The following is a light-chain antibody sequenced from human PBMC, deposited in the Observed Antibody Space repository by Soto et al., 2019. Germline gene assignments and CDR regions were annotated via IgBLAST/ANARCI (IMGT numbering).Light chain of an antibody. CDR3: QQYNGYSIT. CDR2: KAS. Sequence: DIQMTQSPSTLSASVGDRVTITCRASQSISVWLAWYQQKPGKAPKLLIYKASNLQTGVPSRFSGSGSGTEFTLTISSLQPDDFATYYCQQYNGYSITFGQGTRLEIK. V-gene: IGKV1-5*03. CDR1: QSISVW. J-gene: IGKJ5*01.